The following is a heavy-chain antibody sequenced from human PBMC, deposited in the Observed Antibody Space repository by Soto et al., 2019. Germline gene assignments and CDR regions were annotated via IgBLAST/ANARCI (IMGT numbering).Heavy chain of an antibody. CDR1: GYTFTSYY. V-gene: IGHV1-46*01. J-gene: IGHJ5*02. D-gene: IGHD2-2*01. CDR3: ARVSSSEYCSSTSCYGANWFDP. Sequence: ASVKVSCKASGYTFTSYYMHWVRQAPGQGLEWMGMINPSGGSTNYAQKFQGRVTITRDTSPSTAYMELSSLRSEDTAVYYCARVSSSEYCSSTSCYGANWFDPWGQGTLVTVSS. CDR2: INPSGGST.